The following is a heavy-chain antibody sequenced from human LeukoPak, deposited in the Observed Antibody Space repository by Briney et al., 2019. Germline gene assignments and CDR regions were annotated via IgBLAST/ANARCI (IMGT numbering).Heavy chain of an antibody. J-gene: IGHJ6*04. CDR1: GITLSNYG. CDR2: MSDSGGRT. CDR3: VSGEDV. V-gene: IGHV3-23*01. Sequence: GGSLRLSCAVSGITLSNYGMSWVRQAPGKGLEWVAGMSDSGGRTNYADSVKGRFTISSDNSKNTLYLQMNSLRAEDTAVYYCVSGEDVWGKGTTVTVSS. D-gene: IGHD7-27*01.